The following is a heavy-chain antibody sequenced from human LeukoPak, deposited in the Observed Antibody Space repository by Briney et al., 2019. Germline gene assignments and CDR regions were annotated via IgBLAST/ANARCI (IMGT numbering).Heavy chain of an antibody. Sequence: SQTLSLTCATSGDSVSSNSAAWNWIRQSPSRGLEWLGRTYYRSKWYNDYAVSVKSRITINPDTSKNQFSLQLNSVTPEDTAVYYCAREGWYSSGWYPPYYFDYWGQGTLVTVSS. J-gene: IGHJ4*02. CDR1: GDSVSSNSAA. V-gene: IGHV6-1*01. CDR2: TYYRSKWYN. CDR3: AREGWYSSGWYPPYYFDY. D-gene: IGHD6-19*01.